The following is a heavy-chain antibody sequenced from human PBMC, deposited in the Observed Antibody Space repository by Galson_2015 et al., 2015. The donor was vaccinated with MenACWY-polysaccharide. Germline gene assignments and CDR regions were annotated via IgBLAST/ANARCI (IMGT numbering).Heavy chain of an antibody. V-gene: IGHV3-23*01. CDR2: IFGGDADT. Sequence: LRLSCAASGFTFSTYAMGWGRQAPGKGLEWVSSIFGGDADTYYTDSVKGRFTISRDNSKNTLYLLMNSLRAEDTAVYYCAKSGGKIGSTSPPPYYFDSWGQGTLVTVSS. CDR1: GFTFSTYA. D-gene: IGHD1-7*01. J-gene: IGHJ4*02. CDR3: AKSGGKIGSTSPPPYYFDS.